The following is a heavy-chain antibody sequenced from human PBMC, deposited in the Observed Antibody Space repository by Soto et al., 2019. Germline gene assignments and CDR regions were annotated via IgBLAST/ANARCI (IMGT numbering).Heavy chain of an antibody. Sequence: VHLEESGGGLVQPGGSLRLSCAASGFTFSSYWMNWVRQAPGKGIERVANTNQDGNEDNLLHSVKARFTISRDNAKNALLLQMNRLRFDDTAVYYCARTGDGHHDFLDYWGQGALVSVSS. CDR2: TNQDGNED. CDR3: ARTGDGHHDFLDY. V-gene: IGHV3-7*01. CDR1: GFTFSSYW. J-gene: IGHJ4*02. D-gene: IGHD1-1*01.